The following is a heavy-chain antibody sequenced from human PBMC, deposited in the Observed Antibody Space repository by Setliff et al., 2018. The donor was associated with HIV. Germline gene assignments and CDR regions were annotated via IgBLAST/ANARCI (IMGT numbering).Heavy chain of an antibody. D-gene: IGHD5-12*01. J-gene: IGHJ3*02. Sequence: SETLSLTCAVYGGSFSGNYWTWIRQSPGKGLEWIGEINHSGSTNYKLSLKSRVTISVDASKNQFSLKLGPVTAADTAVYYCARAEQGEMATIAGAFDIWGQGTMVTVSS. CDR2: INHSGST. V-gene: IGHV4-34*01. CDR1: GGSFSGNY. CDR3: ARAEQGEMATIAGAFDI.